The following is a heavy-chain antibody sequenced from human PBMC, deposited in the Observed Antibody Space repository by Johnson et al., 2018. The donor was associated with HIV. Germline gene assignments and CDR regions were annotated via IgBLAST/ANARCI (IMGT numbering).Heavy chain of an antibody. CDR2: ISWNSGSI. CDR3: AKDLSSSSWDAFDI. Sequence: VQLVEYGGGLVQPGRSLRLSCAASGFTFDDYAMHWVRQAPGKGLEWVSGISWNSGSIGYADSVKGRFTISRDNAKNSLYLQMNSLRAEDTALYYCAKDLSSSSWDAFDIWGQGTMVTVSS. V-gene: IGHV3-9*01. D-gene: IGHD6-13*01. CDR1: GFTFDDYA. J-gene: IGHJ3*02.